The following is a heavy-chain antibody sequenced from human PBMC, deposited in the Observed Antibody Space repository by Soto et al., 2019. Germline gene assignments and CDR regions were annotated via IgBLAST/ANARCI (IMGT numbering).Heavy chain of an antibody. D-gene: IGHD3-10*01. CDR2: ISYDEIYK. J-gene: IGHJ4*02. CDR1: GFTFRSYA. CDR3: AKGSYGSGSYYNVGRELRWHYFDY. Sequence: GGSLILSCAASGFTFRSYAMHWVRQAPGKGLEWVAIISYDEIYKYYADSVKGRFTISRDNSKNTLYLQMNSLRAEDTAVYYCAKGSYGSGSYYNVGRELRWHYFDYWGQGTLVTVSS. V-gene: IGHV3-30-3*01.